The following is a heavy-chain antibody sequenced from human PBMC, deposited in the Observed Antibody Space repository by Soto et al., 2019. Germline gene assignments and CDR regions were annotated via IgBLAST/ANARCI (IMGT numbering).Heavy chain of an antibody. J-gene: IGHJ3*02. CDR3: ARGYCSGGTCYSGAFDI. Sequence: GGSLRLSCAASGFTFSSYWMHWVRQAPGKGLVWVSRINSDGSSTSYADSVKGRFTISRDNAKNTLYLQMNSLRAEDTAVYYCARGYCSGGTCYSGAFDIWGQGTTVT. CDR1: GFTFSSYW. V-gene: IGHV3-74*01. D-gene: IGHD2-15*01. CDR2: INSDGSST.